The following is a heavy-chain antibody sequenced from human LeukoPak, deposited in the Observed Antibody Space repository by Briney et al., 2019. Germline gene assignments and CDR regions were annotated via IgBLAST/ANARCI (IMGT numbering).Heavy chain of an antibody. J-gene: IGHJ6*02. Sequence: GGSLRLSCAASGFTFSNYWMHWVRQAPGKGLEWVAVIWYDGSNKYYADSVKGRFTISRDNSKNTLYLQMNSLKTEDTAVYYCARLSIIMFRGVNFFVIDVWGQGTTVTVSS. D-gene: IGHD3-10*01. CDR2: IWYDGSNK. CDR1: GFTFSNYW. CDR3: ARLSIIMFRGVNFFVIDV. V-gene: IGHV3-33*08.